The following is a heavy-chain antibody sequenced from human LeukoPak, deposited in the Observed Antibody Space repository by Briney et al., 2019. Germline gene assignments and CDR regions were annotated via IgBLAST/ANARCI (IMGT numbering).Heavy chain of an antibody. J-gene: IGHJ5*02. Sequence: SETLSLTCAVYGGSFSGYYWSWIRQPPGKGLEWIGEINHSGSTNYNPSLKSRVTISVDTSKNQFSLKLSSVTAADTAVYYCARPRGGYCSSTSCFGLSDWFDPWGQGTLVTVSP. CDR1: GGSFSGYY. CDR3: ARPRGGYCSSTSCFGLSDWFDP. CDR2: INHSGST. D-gene: IGHD2-2*01. V-gene: IGHV4-34*01.